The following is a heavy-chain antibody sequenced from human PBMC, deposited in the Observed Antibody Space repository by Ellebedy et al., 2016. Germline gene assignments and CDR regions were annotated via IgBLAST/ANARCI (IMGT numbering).Heavy chain of an antibody. V-gene: IGHV3-48*04. CDR1: GFTFNNYS. J-gene: IGHJ4*02. CDR3: ASSVLLWGATGIFDA. D-gene: IGHD1-26*01. CDR2: ISSSSNNI. Sequence: GESLKISXAASGFTFNNYSMNWVRQAPGKGLEWVSYISSSSNNIYYADSVKGRFTISRDNAKKSLYLQMNSLRAEDTAVYYCASSVLLWGATGIFDAWGQGTLVTVSS.